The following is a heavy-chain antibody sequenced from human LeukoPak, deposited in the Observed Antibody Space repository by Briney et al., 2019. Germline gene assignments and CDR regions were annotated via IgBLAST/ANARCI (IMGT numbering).Heavy chain of an antibody. CDR2: ISSSSSYI. CDR3: ARITTGASFDF. D-gene: IGHD1-1*01. Sequence: GRSLRLSCAASGFSFSSYGMHWVRQAPGKGLEWVSSISSSSSYIYYADSVKGRFTISRDNAKNSLYLQMNSLGVEDTAVYYCARITTGASFDFWGQGTLVTVSS. CDR1: GFSFSSYG. V-gene: IGHV3-21*01. J-gene: IGHJ4*02.